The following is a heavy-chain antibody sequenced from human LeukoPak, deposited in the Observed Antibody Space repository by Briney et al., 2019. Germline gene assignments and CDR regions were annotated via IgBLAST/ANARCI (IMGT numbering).Heavy chain of an antibody. Sequence: GGSLSLSCAASGFTFSSNSMSWVRPAPGKGLEWVSYISGNSVTIYYADSVKGRFTISRDNAKNSLFLQMNSLTDEDTALYYCARRGYCSVDDCFPFDYWGQGSLVTVSS. D-gene: IGHD2-15*01. V-gene: IGHV3-48*02. CDR1: GFTFSSNS. CDR2: ISGNSVTI. J-gene: IGHJ4*02. CDR3: ARRGYCSVDDCFPFDY.